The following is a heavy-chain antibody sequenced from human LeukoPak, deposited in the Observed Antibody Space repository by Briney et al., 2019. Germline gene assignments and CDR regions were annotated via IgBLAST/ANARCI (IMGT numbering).Heavy chain of an antibody. CDR2: ISYDGSNK. V-gene: IGHV3-30*03. CDR1: GFTFSSYG. J-gene: IGHJ4*02. D-gene: IGHD3-22*01. CDR3: ARDMYYYDSSGYWDN. Sequence: PGGSLRLSCAAPGFTFSSYGMHWVRQAPGKGLEWVAVISYDGSNKYYADSVKGRFTISRDNSKNTLYLQMNSLRAEDTAVYYCARDMYYYDSSGYWDNWGQGTLVTVSS.